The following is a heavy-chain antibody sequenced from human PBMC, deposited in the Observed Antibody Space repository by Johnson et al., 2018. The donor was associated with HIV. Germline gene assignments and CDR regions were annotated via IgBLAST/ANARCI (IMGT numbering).Heavy chain of an antibody. Sequence: VQVVESGGGLVQPGGSLRLSCAASGFTFSSYDMHWVRQTTGKGLEWVSTIGTAGDTYYPGSVKGRFTISRDNAKNSLYLQMNSLRAEDTAVYYCARDEGYYYDGSGFFDIWGQGTIVTVSS. CDR3: ARDEGYYYDGSGFFDI. J-gene: IGHJ3*02. CDR2: IGTAGDT. CDR1: GFTFSSYD. D-gene: IGHD3-22*01. V-gene: IGHV3-13*01.